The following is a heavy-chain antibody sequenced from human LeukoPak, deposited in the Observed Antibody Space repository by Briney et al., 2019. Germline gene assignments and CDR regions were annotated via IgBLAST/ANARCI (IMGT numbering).Heavy chain of an antibody. CDR1: GYTFTSYA. D-gene: IGHD5-12*01. V-gene: IGHV1-3*01. CDR2: INAGNGNT. Sequence: ASVKVSCKASGYTFTSYAMHWVRQAPGQRLEWMGWINAGNGNTKYSQKFQGRVTITRDTSASTTYMELSSLRSEDTAVYSCARGVATNRYYFDYWGQGTLVTVSS. CDR3: ARGVATNRYYFDY. J-gene: IGHJ4*02.